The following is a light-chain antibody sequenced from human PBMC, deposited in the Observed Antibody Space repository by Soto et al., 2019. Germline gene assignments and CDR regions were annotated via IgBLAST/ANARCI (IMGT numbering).Light chain of an antibody. CDR1: SSDVGGYNY. Sequence: QLVLTQPASVSGSPGQSITISCTGTSSDVGGYNYVSWFQQHPGKAPKLMIYDVSNRPSGVSNRFSGSKSGNTASLTISGLQAEDEADYYCSSYRSGSTPSVVFGGGTKLTVL. V-gene: IGLV2-14*01. CDR3: SSYRSGSTPSVV. J-gene: IGLJ2*01. CDR2: DVS.